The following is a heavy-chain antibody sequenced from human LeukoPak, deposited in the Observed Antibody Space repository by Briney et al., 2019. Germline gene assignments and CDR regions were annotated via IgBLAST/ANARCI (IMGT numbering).Heavy chain of an antibody. Sequence: GGSLRLSCAASGFTFSSYAMSWVRQAPGQGLEWVSAISGSGGSTYYADTLKGRVTISRDNSKNTVYLQVNSLRAEDTAVYYCATDAGGSPDYYYYYGMDVWGQGTTVTVSS. CDR3: ATDAGGSPDYYYYYGMDV. J-gene: IGHJ6*02. D-gene: IGHD2-8*02. CDR1: GFTFSSYA. V-gene: IGHV3-23*01. CDR2: ISGSGGST.